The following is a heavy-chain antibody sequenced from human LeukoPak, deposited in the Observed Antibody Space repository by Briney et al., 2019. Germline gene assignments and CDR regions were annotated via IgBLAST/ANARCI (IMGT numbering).Heavy chain of an antibody. V-gene: IGHV3-53*01. Sequence: PGGSLRLSCAASGFTVSSNYMSWVRQAPGKGLEWVSVIYSGGSTYYADSVKGRFTISRDNSKSTLYIQMNSLRAEDTAVYYCAREGATTAFDYWGQGTLVTVSS. CDR1: GFTVSSNY. D-gene: IGHD1-26*01. CDR3: AREGATTAFDY. J-gene: IGHJ4*02. CDR2: IYSGGST.